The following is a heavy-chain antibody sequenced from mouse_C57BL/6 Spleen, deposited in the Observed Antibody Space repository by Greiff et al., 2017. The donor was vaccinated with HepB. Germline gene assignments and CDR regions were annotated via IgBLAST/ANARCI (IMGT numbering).Heavy chain of an antibody. D-gene: IGHD1-1*01. V-gene: IGHV5-9-1*02. CDR1: GFTFSSYA. CDR2: ISSGGDYI. J-gene: IGHJ3*01. Sequence: EVKLVDSGEGLVKPGGSLKLSCAASGFTFSSYAMSWVRQTPEKRLEWVAYISSGGDYIYYAATVKGRFTISRDNARNTLYLQMSSLKSEDTAMYYCTRGGSSLAWFAYWGQGTLVTVSA. CDR3: TRGGSSLAWFAY.